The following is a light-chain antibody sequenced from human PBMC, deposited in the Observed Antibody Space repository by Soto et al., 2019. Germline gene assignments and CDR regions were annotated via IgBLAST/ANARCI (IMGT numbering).Light chain of an antibody. V-gene: IGKV3-11*01. J-gene: IGKJ3*01. Sequence: EIVLTQSPAPLSLSPRERATLSCRASPSVSSYLAWYQQKPGQAPRLLIYDASNSATGIPARFSGSESGTDFTFTISSLEPEDFAVYYCQQRSNWPPFTFGPGTKVDIK. CDR1: PSVSSY. CDR3: QQRSNWPPFT. CDR2: DAS.